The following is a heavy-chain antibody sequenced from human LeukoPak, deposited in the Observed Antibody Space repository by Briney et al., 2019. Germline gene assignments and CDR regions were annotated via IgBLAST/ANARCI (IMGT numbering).Heavy chain of an antibody. Sequence: SETLSLTCTVSGGSISSGDYYWSWIRQPPGKGLEWIGYIYYSGSTYYNPSLKSRVTISVDTSKNQFSLKLSSVTAADTAVYYCARASLRFLETGWFDPWGQGTLVTVSS. CDR3: ARASLRFLETGWFDP. D-gene: IGHD3-3*01. CDR1: GGSISSGDYY. V-gene: IGHV4-30-4*08. CDR2: IYYSGST. J-gene: IGHJ5*02.